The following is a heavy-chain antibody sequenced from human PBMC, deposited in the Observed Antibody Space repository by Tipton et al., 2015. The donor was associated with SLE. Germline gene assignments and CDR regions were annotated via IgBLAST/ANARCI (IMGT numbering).Heavy chain of an antibody. CDR1: GFTFSSYS. J-gene: IGHJ4*02. V-gene: IGHV3-48*01. D-gene: IGHD4-17*01. CDR3: AQDLEGGDYVLAY. Sequence: SLRLSCAASGFTFSSYSMNWVRQAPGKGLEWVSYISSSSSTIYYADSVKGRFTISRDNSKNTLYLQMNSLRAEDTAVYYCAQDLEGGDYVLAYWGQGALVTVSS. CDR2: ISSSSSTI.